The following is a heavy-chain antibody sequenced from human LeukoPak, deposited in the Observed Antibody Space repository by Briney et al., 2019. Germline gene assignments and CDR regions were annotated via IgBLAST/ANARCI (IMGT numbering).Heavy chain of an antibody. D-gene: IGHD3-22*01. CDR2: ISSSGSTI. Sequence: PGGSLRLSCAASGFTFSSYEMNWVRQAPGKGLEWVSYISSSGSTIYYADSVKGRFTISRDNAKNSLYLQMNSLKTEDTAVYYCAKRYYDSSGYFRYFDLWGRGTLVTVSS. CDR3: AKRYYDSSGYFRYFDL. J-gene: IGHJ2*01. CDR1: GFTFSSYE. V-gene: IGHV3-48*03.